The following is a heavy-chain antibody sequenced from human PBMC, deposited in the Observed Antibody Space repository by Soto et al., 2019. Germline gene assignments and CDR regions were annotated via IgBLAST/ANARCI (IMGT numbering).Heavy chain of an antibody. J-gene: IGHJ4*02. CDR1: GFTFSNAW. Sequence: EVQLVESGGGLVKPGGSLRLSCAASGFTFSNAWMNWVRQAPGKGLEWVGRIKSKTDGGTTDYAAPVKGRFTISRDDSKNTLYLQMNSLKTEDTAVYYCTTYIVVVPAAMFDYWGQGTLVTVSS. V-gene: IGHV3-15*07. CDR3: TTYIVVVPAAMFDY. D-gene: IGHD2-2*01. CDR2: IKSKTDGGTT.